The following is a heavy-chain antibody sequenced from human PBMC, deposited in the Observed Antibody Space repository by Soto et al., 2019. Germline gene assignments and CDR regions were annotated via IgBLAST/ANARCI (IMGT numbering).Heavy chain of an antibody. D-gene: IGHD2-21*02. Sequence: ASVKVSCKAPGEGLASYASHWVHQAPGQRLEWMGWINAGNGNTKYSQKFQGRVTITRDTSASTAYMELSSLRSEDTAVYYCATSIVVVTAADYWGQGTLVTAPQ. CDR2: INAGNGNT. CDR1: GEGLASYA. CDR3: ATSIVVVTAADY. J-gene: IGHJ4*02. V-gene: IGHV1-3*01.